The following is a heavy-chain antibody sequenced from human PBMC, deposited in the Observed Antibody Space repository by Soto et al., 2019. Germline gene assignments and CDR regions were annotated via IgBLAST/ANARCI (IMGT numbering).Heavy chain of an antibody. CDR3: ALTTITDY. CDR2: ISWNSGSI. V-gene: IGHV3-9*01. CDR1: GFTFDDYV. J-gene: IGHJ4*02. Sequence: EVQLVESGGGLVQPGRSLRLSCAASGFTFDDYVMHWVRQAPGKGLEWVSGISWNSGSIGYADSVKGRFTISRDNAKNSLYLQMNSLRAEDTALYYCALTTITDYWGQGTLVTVSS. D-gene: IGHD4-17*01.